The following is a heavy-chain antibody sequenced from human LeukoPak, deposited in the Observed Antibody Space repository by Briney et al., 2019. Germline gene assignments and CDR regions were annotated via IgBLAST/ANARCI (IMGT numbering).Heavy chain of an antibody. V-gene: IGHV4-61*02. J-gene: IGHJ3*02. D-gene: IGHD3-22*01. CDR2: IYTSGST. CDR1: GGSISSGSYY. CDR3: ARDLYYYDSSGYYLWGFDI. Sequence: SQALSLTCTVSGGSISSGSYYWSWIRQPAGKGLEWIGRIYTSGSTNYNPSHKSRVTISVDTSKNQFSLKLSSVTAADTAVYYCARDLYYYDSSGYYLWGFDIWGQGTMVTVSS.